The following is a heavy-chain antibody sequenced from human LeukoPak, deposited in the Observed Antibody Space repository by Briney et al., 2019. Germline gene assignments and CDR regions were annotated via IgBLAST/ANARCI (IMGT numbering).Heavy chain of an antibody. V-gene: IGHV1-8*01. CDR1: GYTFTSYD. J-gene: IGHJ6*03. D-gene: IGHD3-10*01. CDR2: MNPNSGNT. CDR3: ARGRVRVLWFGELDYMDV. Sequence: ASVKVSCKASGYTFTSYDMNWVRQATGQGLEWMGWMNPNSGNTGYAQKFQGRVTITADKSTSTAYMELSSLRSEDTAVYYCARGRVRVLWFGELDYMDVWGKGTTVTVSS.